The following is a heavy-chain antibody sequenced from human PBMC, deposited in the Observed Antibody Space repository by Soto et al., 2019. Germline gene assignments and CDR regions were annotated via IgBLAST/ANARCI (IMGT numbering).Heavy chain of an antibody. Sequence: GGSLRLSCAASGFTFSSYAMHWVRQAPGKGLEWVAVISYDGSNKYYADSVKGRFTISRDNSKNTLYLQMNSLGAEDTAVYYCARDLDSGTTFYGMDVWGQGTTVTVSS. D-gene: IGHD1-7*01. CDR3: ARDLDSGTTFYGMDV. CDR1: GFTFSSYA. CDR2: ISYDGSNK. V-gene: IGHV3-30-3*01. J-gene: IGHJ6*02.